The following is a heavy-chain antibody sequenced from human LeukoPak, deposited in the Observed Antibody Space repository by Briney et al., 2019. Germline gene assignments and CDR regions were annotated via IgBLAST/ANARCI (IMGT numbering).Heavy chain of an antibody. CDR2: MKSDGSEK. J-gene: IGHJ4*02. CDR3: ARGGLYSFDS. V-gene: IGHV3-7*01. CDR1: GFTFSNYW. Sequence: PGGSLRLYCVASGFTFSNYWMRWVRQAPGKGLEWVADMKSDGSEKNYAQSVNGRFTISRDNAKSSLFLQMNSLRAEDTGFYYCARGGLYSFDSWGQGTLVTVSS. D-gene: IGHD2-21*01.